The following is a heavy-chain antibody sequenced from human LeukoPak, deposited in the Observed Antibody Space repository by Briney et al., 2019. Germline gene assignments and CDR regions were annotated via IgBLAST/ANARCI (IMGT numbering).Heavy chain of an antibody. J-gene: IGHJ6*02. Sequence: KSSETLSLTCTVSGGSISSYYWSWIRQPPGKGLEWIGYIYYSGSTNYNPSLKSRVTISVDTSKNQFSLKLSSVTAADTAVYYCATSTVNTNNLYYYYGMDVWGQGTTVTVSS. CDR2: IYYSGST. V-gene: IGHV4-59*01. D-gene: IGHD4-17*01. CDR3: ATSTVNTNNLYYYYGMDV. CDR1: GGSISSYY.